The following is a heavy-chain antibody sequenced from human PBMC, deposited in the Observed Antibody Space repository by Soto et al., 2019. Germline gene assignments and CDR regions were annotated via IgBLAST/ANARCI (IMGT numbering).Heavy chain of an antibody. CDR1: GGSISSSNW. V-gene: IGHV4-4*02. CDR2: IYHSGST. Sequence: SETLSLTCAVSGGSISSSNWWSWVRQPPGKGLEWIGEIYHSGSTNYNPSLKSRVTISVDKSKNQFSLKLSSVTAADTAVYYCARDGAGAYGLGWFDPWGQGILVTVSS. J-gene: IGHJ5*02. CDR3: ARDGAGAYGLGWFDP. D-gene: IGHD2-21*01.